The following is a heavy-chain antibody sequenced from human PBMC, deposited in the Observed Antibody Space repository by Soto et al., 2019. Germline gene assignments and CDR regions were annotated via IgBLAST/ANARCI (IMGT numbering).Heavy chain of an antibody. CDR2: TYYRSRWYN. CDR1: GDSVSSNSAA. Sequence: SQTLSLTCAISGDSVSSNSAAWNWIRQSPSGSLEWLGKTYYRSRWYNDYAVSVRSRITINPDTSKNQFSLHLNSVTPEVSAVYYCAGTTSLQWYYMDVWGKGTTVTVSS. CDR3: AGTTSLQWYYMDV. V-gene: IGHV6-1*01. D-gene: IGHD1-7*01. J-gene: IGHJ6*03.